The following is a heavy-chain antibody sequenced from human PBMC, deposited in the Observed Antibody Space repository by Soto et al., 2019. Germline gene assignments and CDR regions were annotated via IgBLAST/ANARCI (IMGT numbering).Heavy chain of an antibody. D-gene: IGHD6-6*01. CDR1: GYTFTSYG. Sequence: ASVKVSCKASGYTFTSYGISWVRQAPGQGLEWMGWISAYNGNTNYAQKLQGRVTMTTDTSTSTAYMELRSLRSDDTAVYYCARAYPYSSSSGLSYCYYYCMDVWGKGTTVTVSS. CDR3: ARAYPYSSSSGLSYCYYYCMDV. J-gene: IGHJ6*03. CDR2: ISAYNGNT. V-gene: IGHV1-18*01.